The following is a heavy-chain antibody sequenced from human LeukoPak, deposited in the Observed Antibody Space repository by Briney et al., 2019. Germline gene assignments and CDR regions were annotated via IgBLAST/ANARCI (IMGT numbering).Heavy chain of an antibody. CDR3: ARASRRLTMVRAHDWFDP. D-gene: IGHD3-10*01. J-gene: IGHJ5*02. CDR1: GFTFDDYG. Sequence: PGGSLRLSCAASGFTFDDYGTSWVRQAPGKGLEWVSAISGSGGSTYYADSVKGRFTISRDNSKNTLYLQMNSLRAEDTAVYYCARASRRLTMVRAHDWFDPWGQGTLVTVSS. V-gene: IGHV3-23*01. CDR2: ISGSGGST.